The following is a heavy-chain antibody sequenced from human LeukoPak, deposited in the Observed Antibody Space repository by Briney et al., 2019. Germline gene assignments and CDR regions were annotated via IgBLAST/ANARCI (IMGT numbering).Heavy chain of an antibody. CDR3: ARGGSYFPH. J-gene: IGHJ4*02. CDR2: IKQDGSEK. V-gene: IGHV3-7*01. D-gene: IGHD3-16*01. CDR1: GFTFSSNW. Sequence: GGSLRLSCAASGFTFSSNWMSWVRQAPGKGLEWVANIKQDGSEKYYVGSVKGRFTISRDNVKNSLYLQMNSLRAEDTAVYYCARGGSYFPHWGQGTLVTVSS.